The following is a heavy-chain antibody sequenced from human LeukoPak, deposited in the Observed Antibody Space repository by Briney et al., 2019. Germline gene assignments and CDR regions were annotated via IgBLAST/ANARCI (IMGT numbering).Heavy chain of an antibody. V-gene: IGHV3-43*01. CDR3: AKDMVAYDFWSGYYS. Sequence: GGSLRLSCAASGFTFDDYTMHWVRQAPGKGLEWVSLISWDGGSTYYADSVKGRFTISRDNSKNSLYLQMNSLRTEDTALYYCAKDMVAYDFWSGYYSWGQGTLVTVSS. CDR2: ISWDGGST. CDR1: GFTFDDYT. D-gene: IGHD3-3*01. J-gene: IGHJ5*02.